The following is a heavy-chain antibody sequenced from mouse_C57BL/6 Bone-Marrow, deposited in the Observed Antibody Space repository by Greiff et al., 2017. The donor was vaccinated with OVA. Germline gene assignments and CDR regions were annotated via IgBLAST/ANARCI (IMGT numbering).Heavy chain of an antibody. J-gene: IGHJ2*01. CDR2: IYPGSGST. CDR1: GYTFTSYW. Sequence: VQLQQPGAELVKPGASVKMSCKASGYTFTSYWITWVKQRPGQGLEWIGDIYPGSGSTTYNEKFKSKATRTVDTSSSTAYMQLSSLTSEDSAVYYCAIITTVVADWGQGTTLTVSS. CDR3: AIITTVVAD. V-gene: IGHV1-55*01. D-gene: IGHD1-1*01.